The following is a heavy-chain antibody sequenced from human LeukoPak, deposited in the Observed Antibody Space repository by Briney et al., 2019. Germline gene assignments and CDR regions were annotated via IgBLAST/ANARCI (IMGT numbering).Heavy chain of an antibody. D-gene: IGHD3-22*01. CDR2: ISWNSGSI. J-gene: IGHJ4*02. CDR3: AKDRISYYDSSGYYYEGGFDY. CDR1: GFTFDDYA. Sequence: GGSLRLSCAASGFTFDDYAMHWVRQAPGKGLEWVSGISWNSGSIGYADSVKGRFTISKDNAKSSLYLQMNSLRAEDTALYYCAKDRISYYDSSGYYYEGGFDYWGQGTLVTVSS. V-gene: IGHV3-9*01.